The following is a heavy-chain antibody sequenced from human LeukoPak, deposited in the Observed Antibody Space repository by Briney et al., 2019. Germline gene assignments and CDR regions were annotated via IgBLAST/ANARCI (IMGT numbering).Heavy chain of an antibody. V-gene: IGHV4-59*01. CDR2: IYYSGST. D-gene: IGHD3-9*01. Sequence: SETLSLTCTVSGGSISSYYWSWIRQPPGKGLEWIGDIYYSGSTNYNPSLKSRVTISVDASKNQFSLKLRSVTAADTAVYYCAREERYFDWFSQRGEWSGHNWFDPWGQGTLVTVSS. CDR3: AREERYFDWFSQRGEWSGHNWFDP. CDR1: GGSISSYY. J-gene: IGHJ5*02.